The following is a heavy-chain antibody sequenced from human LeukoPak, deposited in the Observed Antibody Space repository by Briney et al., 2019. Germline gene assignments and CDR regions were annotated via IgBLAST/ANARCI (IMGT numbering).Heavy chain of an antibody. CDR3: AREGTGSGVDY. D-gene: IGHD3-10*01. CDR1: GFTFSSYS. Sequence: PGGSLRLSCAASGFTFSSYSMNWVRQAPGKGLEWVSYISSSSSTIYYADSVKGQFTRSRDNAKNSLYLQMNSLRAEDRAVYYCAREGTGSGVDYRGQGTLATVSS. CDR2: ISSSSSTI. V-gene: IGHV3-48*01. J-gene: IGHJ4*02.